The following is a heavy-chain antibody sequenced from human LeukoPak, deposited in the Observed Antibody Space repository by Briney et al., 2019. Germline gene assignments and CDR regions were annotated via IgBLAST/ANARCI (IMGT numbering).Heavy chain of an antibody. D-gene: IGHD1-26*01. CDR3: AKDHRDSGNYYYYYGLDV. J-gene: IGHJ6*02. CDR1: GFTFISYA. V-gene: IGHV3-23*01. Sequence: PGGSLRLSCAASGFTFISYAMSWVRQAPGKGLEWVSSLSGNAGRPYYADSAKGRFTISRDNSKNTLCLQMNSLRAEDTAVYYCAKDHRDSGNYYYYYGLDVWGQGTMVTVSS. CDR2: LSGNAGRP.